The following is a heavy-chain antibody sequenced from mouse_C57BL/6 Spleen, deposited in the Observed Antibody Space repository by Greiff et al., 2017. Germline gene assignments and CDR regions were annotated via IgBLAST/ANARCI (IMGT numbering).Heavy chain of an antibody. J-gene: IGHJ3*01. CDR2: IFPGSGNT. D-gene: IGHD2-1*01. CDR3: AREEEGNSWFAY. V-gene: IGHV1-76*01. Sequence: VKLQQSGAELVRPGASVKLSCKASGYTFTDYYINWVKQRPGQGLEWIARIFPGSGNTYYNEKFKGKATLTAEKSSSTAYMQLSSLTSEASAVYVYAREEEGNSWFAYWGQGTLVTVSA. CDR1: GYTFTDYY.